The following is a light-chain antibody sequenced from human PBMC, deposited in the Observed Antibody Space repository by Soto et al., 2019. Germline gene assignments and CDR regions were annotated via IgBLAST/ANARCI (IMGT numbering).Light chain of an antibody. CDR2: DVT. CDR1: SRDVGGYNY. Sequence: QSVLTQPASGSGSPGQSITISCTGTSRDVGGYNYVSWYQQHPVKAPKLMIYDVTNRPSGVSDRFSGSKSGNTASLTISGLQAEDEADYSCGSYTSSSTPYVYGTGTKVTVL. CDR3: GSYTSSSTPYV. J-gene: IGLJ1*01. V-gene: IGLV2-14*01.